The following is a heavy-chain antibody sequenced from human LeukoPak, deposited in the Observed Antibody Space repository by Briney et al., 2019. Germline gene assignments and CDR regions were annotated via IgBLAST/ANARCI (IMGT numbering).Heavy chain of an antibody. D-gene: IGHD4-23*01. CDR1: GFTFSRYW. Sequence: RSGGSLRLSCAASGFTFSRYWMSWVRQAPGKGLEWVANIKQDGSEKYYVDSVKGRFTISRDNAKNSLYLQMNSLRAEDTAVYYCARVVGNSITDYWGQGTLVTVSS. V-gene: IGHV3-7*01. CDR2: IKQDGSEK. J-gene: IGHJ4*02. CDR3: ARVVGNSITDY.